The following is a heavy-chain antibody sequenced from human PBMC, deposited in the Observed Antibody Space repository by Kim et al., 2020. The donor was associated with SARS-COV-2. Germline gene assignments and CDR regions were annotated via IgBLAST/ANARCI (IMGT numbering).Heavy chain of an antibody. CDR2: IIPIFGTA. J-gene: IGHJ5*02. CDR1: GGTFSSYA. CDR3: ARDSQDIVVVPAAKSWFDP. D-gene: IGHD2-2*01. V-gene: IGHV1-69*13. Sequence: SVKVSCKASGGTFSSYAISWVRQAPGQGLEWMGGIIPIFGTANYAQKFQGRVTITADESTSTAYMELSSLRSEDTAVYYCARDSQDIVVVPAAKSWFDPWGQGTLVTVSS.